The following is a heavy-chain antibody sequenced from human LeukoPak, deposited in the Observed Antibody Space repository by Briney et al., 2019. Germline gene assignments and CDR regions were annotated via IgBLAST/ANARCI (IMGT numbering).Heavy chain of an antibody. Sequence: SETLSLTCTVSGGSLSSYYWSWIRQPPGKGLEWIGSFYYSGSTYYNPSLKSRVTISVDTSKNQLSLKLSSVTAADTAVYYCARHDVAMVPDFWGQGTLVTVSS. V-gene: IGHV4-59*04. D-gene: IGHD5-18*01. CDR1: GGSLSSYY. J-gene: IGHJ4*02. CDR3: ARHDVAMVPDF. CDR2: FYYSGST.